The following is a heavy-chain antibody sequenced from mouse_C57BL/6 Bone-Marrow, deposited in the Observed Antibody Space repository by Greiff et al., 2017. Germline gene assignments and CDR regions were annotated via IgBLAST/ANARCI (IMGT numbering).Heavy chain of an antibody. CDR1: GYTFTSYW. D-gene: IGHD2-1*01. CDR3: AHGNYFYWYFAV. Sequence: QQSCKASGYTFTSYWMHWVKQRPGRGLEWIGRIDPNSGGTKYNEKFKSKATLTVDKPSSTAYMPLSSLTSEDSAVYYCAHGNYFYWYFAVWGTGTTVTVSS. J-gene: IGHJ1*03. CDR2: IDPNSGGT. V-gene: IGHV1-72*01.